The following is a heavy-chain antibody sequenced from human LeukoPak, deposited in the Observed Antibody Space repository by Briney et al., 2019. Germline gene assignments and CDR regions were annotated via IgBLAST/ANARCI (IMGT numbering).Heavy chain of an antibody. CDR2: ISSSGTTI. CDR1: GFFFRSYE. Sequence: GGSLRLSCAASGFFFRSYEMNWVRQAPGKGLEWVSYISSSGTTIYYADSVKGRFTISRDNTNNALYLQMNSLRAEDTAVYYCVRLRDYGGNSDGFDIWGQGTMVTVPS. CDR3: VRLRDYGGNSDGFDI. J-gene: IGHJ3*02. V-gene: IGHV3-48*03. D-gene: IGHD4-23*01.